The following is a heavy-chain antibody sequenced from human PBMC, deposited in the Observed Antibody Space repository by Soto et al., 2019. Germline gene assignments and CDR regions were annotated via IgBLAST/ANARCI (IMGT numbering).Heavy chain of an antibody. CDR2: VSAYNGNT. J-gene: IGHJ6*04. V-gene: IGHV1-18*01. CDR1: GYTFTSYG. Sequence: GASVKVSCKASGYTFTSYGISWVRQAPGQGLEWMGWVSAYNGNTNYAQKLQGRVTMTTDTSTSTAYMELRGLRSDDTAVCFFARSIYYGWGSYGKDYYYPGLDVWGKGTTVPVSS. D-gene: IGHD3-10*01. CDR3: ARSIYYGWGSYGKDYYYPGLDV.